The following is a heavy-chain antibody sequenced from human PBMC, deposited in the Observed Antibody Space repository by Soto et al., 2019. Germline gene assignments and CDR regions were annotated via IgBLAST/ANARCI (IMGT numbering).Heavy chain of an antibody. V-gene: IGHV3-23*01. CDR1: GFMFSSFA. J-gene: IGHJ6*02. CDR2: TRSNGEHT. D-gene: IGHD2-2*01. Sequence: EVQILESGGGMVQPGGSLRLSSAGSGFMFSSFAMTWVRQAPGKGLEWVSTTRSNGEHTYYADSVKGRFTVSRDNSKNTLFLEMSSLRAEDSAIYYCAKDSKSVSVSAARVYGMDVWGQGTTVTVSS. CDR3: AKDSKSVSVSAARVYGMDV.